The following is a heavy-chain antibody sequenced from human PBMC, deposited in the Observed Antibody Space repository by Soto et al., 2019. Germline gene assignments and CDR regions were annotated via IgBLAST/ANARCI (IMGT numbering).Heavy chain of an antibody. CDR2: ISAYNGNT. CDR1: GYTFTSYG. Sequence: ASVKVSCKASGYTFTSYGISWVRQAPGQGLEWMGWISAYNGNTNYAQKLQGRVTMTTDTSTSTAHMELRSLRSDDTAVYYCARWVVVTPYYYYGMDVWGQGTTVTVSS. V-gene: IGHV1-18*01. D-gene: IGHD2-21*02. J-gene: IGHJ6*02. CDR3: ARWVVVTPYYYYGMDV.